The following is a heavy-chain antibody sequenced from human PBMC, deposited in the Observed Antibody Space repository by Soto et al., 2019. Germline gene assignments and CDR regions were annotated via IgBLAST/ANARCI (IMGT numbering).Heavy chain of an antibody. J-gene: IGHJ6*02. CDR2: ISYDGSNK. CDR1: GFTFSSYA. CDR3: AREADIVLVPAAMRYYGMDV. D-gene: IGHD2-2*01. V-gene: IGHV3-30-3*01. Sequence: QVQLVESGGGVVQPGRSLRLSCAASGFTFSSYAMHWVRQAPGKGLEWVAVISYDGSNKYYADSVKGRFTISRDNSKNTLYLQMNSLRAEDTAVYYCAREADIVLVPAAMRYYGMDVWGQGTTVTVSS.